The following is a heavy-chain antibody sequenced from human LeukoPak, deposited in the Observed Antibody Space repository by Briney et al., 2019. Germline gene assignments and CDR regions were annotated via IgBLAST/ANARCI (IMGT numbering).Heavy chain of an antibody. D-gene: IGHD5-18*01. CDR2: INHSGST. V-gene: IGHV4-34*01. J-gene: IGHJ4*02. Sequence: SETLSLTCAVYGGSFSGYYWSWIRQPPGKGLEWIGEINHSGSTNYNPSLKSRVTISVDTSKNQFSLKLSSVTAADTAVYYCARYYSYGPFDYWGQGTLVTVSP. CDR1: GGSFSGYY. CDR3: ARYYSYGPFDY.